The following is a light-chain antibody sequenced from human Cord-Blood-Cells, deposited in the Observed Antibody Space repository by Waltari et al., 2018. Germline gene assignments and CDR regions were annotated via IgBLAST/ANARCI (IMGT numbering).Light chain of an antibody. CDR2: WAS. V-gene: IGKV4-1*01. J-gene: IGKJ2*01. Sequence: DIVMTQFPDSLAVSLGERATINCKSTQSVLYSSNNQNYSAWYQQKPGQPPKLLIYWASTRESGVPDRFSGSGSGTDFTLTISSLQAEDVAVYYCQQYYSTPYTFGQGTKLEIK. CDR1: QSVLYSSNNQNY. CDR3: QQYYSTPYT.